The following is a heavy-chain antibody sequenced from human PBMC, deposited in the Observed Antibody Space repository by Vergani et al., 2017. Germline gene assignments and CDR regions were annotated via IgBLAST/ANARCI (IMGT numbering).Heavy chain of an antibody. V-gene: IGHV3-66*01. CDR1: GFTFSNAW. CDR2: IYSGGST. Sequence: EVQLVESGGGLVKPGGSLRLSCAASGFTFSNAWMSWVRQAPGKGLEWVSVIYSGGSTYYADSVKGRFTISRDNSKNTLYLQMNSMRAEDTAVYYCARVRGSGTFDYWGQGTLVTVSS. CDR3: ARVRGSGTFDY. D-gene: IGHD3-10*01. J-gene: IGHJ4*02.